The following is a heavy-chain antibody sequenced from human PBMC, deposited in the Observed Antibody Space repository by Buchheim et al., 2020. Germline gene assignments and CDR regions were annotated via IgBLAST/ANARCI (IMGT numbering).Heavy chain of an antibody. J-gene: IGHJ6*02. Sequence: QVQLVQSGAEVKKSGASVKVSCTASGYTFPTYDINWVRQATGQRLEWMGWVNPNSGNRGYGQKFQGRLTMAGNTSINTVYMELSSLTSEDPAVYYCARGGGGAGSYGMDVWGQGTT. D-gene: IGHD3-10*01. CDR1: GYTFPTYD. CDR2: VNPNSGNR. CDR3: ARGGGGAGSYGMDV. V-gene: IGHV1-8*01.